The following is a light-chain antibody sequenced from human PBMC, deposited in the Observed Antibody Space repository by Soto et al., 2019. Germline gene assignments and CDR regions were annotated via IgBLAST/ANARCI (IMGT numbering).Light chain of an antibody. Sequence: EIVMPQSPAPLSVSAGERATLSCRASQSVSSSLAWYQQKPGQAPRLLIYHASTRATGIPARFSGSGSGTEFTLTISSLQSEDFAVYYCQQYNKWPLTFGGGTKVESK. J-gene: IGKJ4*01. CDR2: HAS. CDR3: QQYNKWPLT. CDR1: QSVSSS. V-gene: IGKV3-15*01.